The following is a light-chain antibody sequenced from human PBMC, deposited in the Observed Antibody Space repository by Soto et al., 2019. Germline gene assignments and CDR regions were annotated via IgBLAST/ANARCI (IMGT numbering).Light chain of an antibody. CDR3: QQYDGWPRT. J-gene: IGKJ1*01. CDR2: SAS. V-gene: IGKV3-15*01. Sequence: EILMAQSPATLSVCPGETSTLSCRASQRVGINLAWYQQKPGQAPRLLIYSASTRASGIPDRFSGSGSGTEFTLTISSLQSEDFAFFYCQQYDGWPRTFGQGTKVDIK. CDR1: QRVGIN.